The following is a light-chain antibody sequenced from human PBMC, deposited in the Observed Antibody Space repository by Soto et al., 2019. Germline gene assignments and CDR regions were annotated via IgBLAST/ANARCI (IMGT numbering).Light chain of an antibody. CDR2: QVS. Sequence: QSDLTQPASVSGSPGQSITISCTGSSRDVGGSNYVSWYQQAPGKAPKLMIYQVSNRPSGISNRFSGSKSGNTASLTISGLQAEDEAEYYCCSYTSSSTPVVFGGGTKLTVL. CDR1: SRDVGGSNY. V-gene: IGLV2-14*01. CDR3: CSYTSSSTPVV. J-gene: IGLJ2*01.